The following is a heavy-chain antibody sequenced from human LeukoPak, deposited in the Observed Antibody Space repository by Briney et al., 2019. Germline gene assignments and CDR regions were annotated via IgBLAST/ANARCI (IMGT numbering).Heavy chain of an antibody. CDR3: ARVMRRGNYLDY. J-gene: IGHJ4*02. CDR2: ISGSNTYI. D-gene: IGHD2-8*01. Sequence: GGSLRLSCAASGITFNSYTMNWVRQAPGKGLEWVSSISGSNTYISHADSVKGRFTIARDNVKNSLYLQMNSLRAEDTAMYYCARVMRRGNYLDYWGQGTLVTVSS. CDR1: GITFNSYT. V-gene: IGHV3-21*01.